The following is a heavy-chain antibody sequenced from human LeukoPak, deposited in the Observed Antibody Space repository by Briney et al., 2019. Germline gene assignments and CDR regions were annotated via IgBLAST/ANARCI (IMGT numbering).Heavy chain of an antibody. Sequence: GGSLRLSCAASGFTFSSYGMHWVRQAPGKGLEWVAFIRYGGSNKYYADSVKGRFTISRDNSKNTLYLQMNSLRAEDTAVYYCAKEVPAASRGYYYYYMDVWGKGTTVTVSS. J-gene: IGHJ6*03. CDR1: GFTFSSYG. V-gene: IGHV3-30*02. CDR2: IRYGGSNK. D-gene: IGHD2-2*01. CDR3: AKEVPAASRGYYYYYMDV.